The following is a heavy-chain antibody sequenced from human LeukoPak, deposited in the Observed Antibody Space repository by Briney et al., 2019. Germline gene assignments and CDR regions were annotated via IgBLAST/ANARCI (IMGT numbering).Heavy chain of an antibody. D-gene: IGHD2-15*01. V-gene: IGHV6-1*01. J-gene: IGHJ3*02. CDR2: TYYRSKWYN. CDR3: AREDCSGGSCYFAFDI. CDR1: GDSVSSNSAA. Sequence: SQTLSLTCAISGDSVSSNSAAWNWIRQSPSRGLEWLGRTYYRSKWYNDYAVSVKSRITINPDTSKNQFSLQLNSVTPEDTAVYYCAREDCSGGSCYFAFDIWGQGTMVTVSS.